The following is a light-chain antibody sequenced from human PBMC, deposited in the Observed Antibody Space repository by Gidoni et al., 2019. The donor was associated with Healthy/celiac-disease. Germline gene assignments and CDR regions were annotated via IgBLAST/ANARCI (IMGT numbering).Light chain of an antibody. Sequence: DIQMTQSPSTLSASVGDRVTITCRASQSISSWLAWYQQKPGKAPKLLIYKASSLESGVPSRFSGSGSGTEFTLTISSLQPDDFATYYCKHHGTFXXXTKVEIK. V-gene: IGKV1-5*03. CDR2: KAS. CDR1: QSISSW. CDR3: KHHGT. J-gene: IGKJ1*01.